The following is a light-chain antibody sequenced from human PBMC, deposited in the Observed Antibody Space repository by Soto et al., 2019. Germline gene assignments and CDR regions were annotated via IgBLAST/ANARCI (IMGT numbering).Light chain of an antibody. V-gene: IGKV3-20*01. CDR3: QRSGRSSRT. J-gene: IGKJ1*01. CDR1: QSVRSGY. CDR2: GAS. Sequence: IVLAQLADTLCLSRGERAALSCRASQSVRSGYLAWYQQKPGQAPRLLIDGASSRATGIPDRFSGRGSRTDFTLTISRLQPEDFAVYYSQRSGRSSRTVGRGTKVDIK.